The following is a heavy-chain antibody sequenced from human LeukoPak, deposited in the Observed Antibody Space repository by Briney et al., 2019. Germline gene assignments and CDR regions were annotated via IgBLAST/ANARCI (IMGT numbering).Heavy chain of an antibody. Sequence: PSETLSLTCTVSGGSISSYYWSWIRQPPGKGLEWIGYIYYSGSTYYNPSLKSRVTISGDTSKNQFSLKLSSVTAADTAMYYCAISSFMIFDTSPLFDYWGQGTLVTVSS. V-gene: IGHV4-59*12. CDR2: IYYSGST. J-gene: IGHJ4*02. D-gene: IGHD3/OR15-3a*01. CDR3: AISSFMIFDTSPLFDY. CDR1: GGSISSYY.